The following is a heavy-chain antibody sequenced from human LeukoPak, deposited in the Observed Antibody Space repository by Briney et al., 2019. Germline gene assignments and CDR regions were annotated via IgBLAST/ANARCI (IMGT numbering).Heavy chain of an antibody. Sequence: PSETLSLTCAVSGGSISNNIWCNWVRRPPGKGLEWIGEIYHSGITNYNPSLMSRVTISVDKSKDQFSLELTSVTAADTAVYYCATTSPFRVDHWGQGTLVTVSS. J-gene: IGHJ4*02. V-gene: IGHV4-4*02. D-gene: IGHD2-2*01. CDR2: IYHSGIT. CDR1: GGSISNNIW. CDR3: ATTSPFRVDH.